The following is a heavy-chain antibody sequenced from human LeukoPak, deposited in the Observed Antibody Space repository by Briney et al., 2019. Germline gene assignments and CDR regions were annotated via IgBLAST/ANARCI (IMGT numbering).Heavy chain of an antibody. V-gene: IGHV3-48*03. CDR1: GFTFSSYE. Sequence: GGSLRLSCAASGFTFSSYEMNWVRQAPGKGLEWVSYISSSGSTIYYADSVKGRFTISRDNAKNSLYLQMNSLRAEDTAVYYCARDVRGIAVANGSYWGQGTLATVSS. D-gene: IGHD6-19*01. CDR2: ISSSGSTI. CDR3: ARDVRGIAVANGSY. J-gene: IGHJ4*02.